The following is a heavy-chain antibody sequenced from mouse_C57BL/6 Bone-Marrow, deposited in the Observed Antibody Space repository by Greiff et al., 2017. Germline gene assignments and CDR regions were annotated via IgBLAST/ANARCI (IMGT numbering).Heavy chain of an antibody. CDR1: GYSFTDYN. D-gene: IGHD1-1*01. V-gene: IGHV1-39*01. CDR2: INPNYGTT. CDR3: KIVVATEDYAMDY. Sequence: EVQLQQSAPELVKPGASVKISCKASGYSFTDYNMNWVKQSNGKSLEWIGVINPNYGTTSYNQKFKGKATLTVDQSSSTAYMQLNSLTSEDSAVYYCKIVVATEDYAMDYWGQGTSVTVSS. J-gene: IGHJ4*01.